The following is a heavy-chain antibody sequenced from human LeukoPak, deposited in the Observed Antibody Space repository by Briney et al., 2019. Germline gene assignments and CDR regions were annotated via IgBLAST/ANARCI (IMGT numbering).Heavy chain of an antibody. J-gene: IGHJ4*02. Sequence: GGSLRLSCAASGFSFSSHVMHWVRQAPGKGLEWVSGISRSGGDTYYADSVKGRFTISRDNSKNTLNLQMNILRAEDTALYYCAKDQNYESSGYYGGFDYWGQGTLVTVSS. CDR3: AKDQNYESSGYYGGFDY. CDR2: ISRSGGDT. CDR1: GFSFSSHV. D-gene: IGHD3-22*01. V-gene: IGHV3-23*01.